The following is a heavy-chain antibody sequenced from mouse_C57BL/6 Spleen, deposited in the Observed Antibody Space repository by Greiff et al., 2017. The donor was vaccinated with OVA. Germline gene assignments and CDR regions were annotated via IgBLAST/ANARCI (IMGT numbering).Heavy chain of an antibody. CDR3: ARKSSSYYYAMDY. D-gene: IGHD1-3*01. CDR2: ISYSGST. J-gene: IGHJ4*01. V-gene: IGHV3-8*01. Sequence: EVMLVESGPGLAKPSQTLSLTCSVTGYSITSDYWNWIRKFPGNKLEYMGYISYSGSTYYNPSLKSRISITRDTSKNQYYLQLNSVTTEDTATYYCARKSSSYYYAMDYWGQGTSVTVSS. CDR1: GYSITSDY.